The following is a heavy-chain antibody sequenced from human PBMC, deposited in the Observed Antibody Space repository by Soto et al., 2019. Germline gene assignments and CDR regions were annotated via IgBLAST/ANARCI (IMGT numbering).Heavy chain of an antibody. J-gene: IGHJ4*02. V-gene: IGHV1-18*01. CDR3: ARSRIELLWFGELSERYYFDY. CDR2: ISAYNGNT. D-gene: IGHD3-10*01. Sequence: VASVTVSCKASGSTFTRSGISWVRQAPGQGLEWMGWISAYNGNTNYAQKLQGRVTMTTDTSTSTAYMELRSLRSDDTAVYYCARSRIELLWFGELSERYYFDYWGQGTLVIVSS. CDR1: GSTFTRSG.